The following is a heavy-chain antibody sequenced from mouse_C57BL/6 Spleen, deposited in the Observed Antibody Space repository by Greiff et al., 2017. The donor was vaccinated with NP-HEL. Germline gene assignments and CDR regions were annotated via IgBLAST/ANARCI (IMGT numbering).Heavy chain of an antibody. CDR2: INPSSGYT. CDR3: AGGNYEESDYAMDY. D-gene: IGHD2-1*01. J-gene: IGHJ4*01. CDR1: GYTFTSYT. V-gene: IGHV1-4*01. Sequence: VQLQQSGAELARPGASVKMSCKASGYTFTSYTMHWVKQRPGQGLEWIGYINPSSGYTKYNQKFKDKATLTADKSSSTAYMQLSSLTSEDSAVYYCAGGNYEESDYAMDYWGQGTSVTVSS.